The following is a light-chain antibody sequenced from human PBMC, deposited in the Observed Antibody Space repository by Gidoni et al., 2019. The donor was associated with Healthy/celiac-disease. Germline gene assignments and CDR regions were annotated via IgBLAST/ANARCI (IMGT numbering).Light chain of an antibody. V-gene: IGKV1-33*01. CDR2: DAS. Sequence: DLQITQDPSSLSASVGDRVTIACHASQDINNYLNWYQQKPGKAPKLLIYDASNLETGVPSRFSGSGSGTDFTFTISSLQPEDIATYYCQQYDNLPLTFGGGTKVEIK. CDR3: QQYDNLPLT. J-gene: IGKJ4*01. CDR1: QDINNY.